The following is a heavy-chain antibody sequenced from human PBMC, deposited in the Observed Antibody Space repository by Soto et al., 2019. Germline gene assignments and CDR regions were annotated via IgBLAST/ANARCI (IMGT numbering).Heavy chain of an antibody. CDR3: ARVNSSVAFDI. CDR2: IYPGDSDT. V-gene: IGHV5-51*01. D-gene: IGHD6-6*01. J-gene: IGHJ3*02. Sequence: GEALKLSCTGSGYSFTSYWIGWVRQMPGKGLEWMGIIYPGDSDTRDSPSFQGQVTISADKSISTAYLQWSSLKASDTAMYYCARVNSSVAFDIWGQGTMVTVS. CDR1: GYSFTSYW.